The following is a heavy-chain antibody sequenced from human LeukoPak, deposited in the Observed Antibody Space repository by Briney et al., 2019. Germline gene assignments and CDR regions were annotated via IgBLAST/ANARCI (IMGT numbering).Heavy chain of an antibody. D-gene: IGHD3-3*01. CDR2: IYTSGST. CDR1: GGSISSYY. J-gene: IGHJ5*02. CDR3: ARELCGGWSTPTWFDP. V-gene: IGHV4-4*07. Sequence: PSETLSLTCTVSGGSISSYYWSWIRQPAGKGLEWIGRIYTSGSTNYNPSLKSRVTMSVDTSKNQFSLKLSSVTAADTAVYYCARELCGGWSTPTWFDPWGQGTLVTVSS.